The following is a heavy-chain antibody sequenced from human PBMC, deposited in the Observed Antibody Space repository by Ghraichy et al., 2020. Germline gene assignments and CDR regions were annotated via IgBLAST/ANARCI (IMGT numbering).Heavy chain of an antibody. V-gene: IGHV3-21*01. Sequence: GGSLRLSCAASGFTFSDYFMNWVRQAPGKGLEWISSISSSRTYIYYADSVRGRFTISRDDAQNSLYLEMNSLRAEDTAVYYCARDHCTSSSCREGYYYGMDVWGQGTTVSVSS. J-gene: IGHJ6*02. CDR3: ARDHCTSSSCREGYYYGMDV. CDR1: GFTFSDYF. D-gene: IGHD2-2*01. CDR2: ISSSRTYI.